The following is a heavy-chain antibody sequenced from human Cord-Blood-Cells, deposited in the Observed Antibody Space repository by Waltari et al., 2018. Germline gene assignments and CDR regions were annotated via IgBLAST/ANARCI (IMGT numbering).Heavy chain of an antibody. V-gene: IGHV3-53*01. CDR3: ARGPLTVLNYYYGMDV. CDR2: IYSGGST. J-gene: IGHJ6*02. CDR1: GFTVSSNY. D-gene: IGHD3-16*01. Sequence: SCAASGFTVSSNYLSWVRQAPGKGLEWVSVIYSGGSTYYADSVKGRFTISRDNSKNTLYLQMNSLRAEDTAVYYCARGPLTVLNYYYGMDVWGQGTTVTVSS.